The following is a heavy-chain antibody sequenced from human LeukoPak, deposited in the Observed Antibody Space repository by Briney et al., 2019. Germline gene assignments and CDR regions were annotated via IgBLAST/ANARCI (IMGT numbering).Heavy chain of an antibody. Sequence: PSETLSLTCTVSGYSISSGYYWGWIRQPPGKGLEWIGSIYHSGSTYYNPSLKSRVTISVDTSKNQFSLKLSSVTAADTAVYYCARGVVGSGWPRFDYWGQGTLVTVSS. D-gene: IGHD6-19*01. J-gene: IGHJ4*02. V-gene: IGHV4-38-2*02. CDR3: ARGVVGSGWPRFDY. CDR2: IYHSGST. CDR1: GYSISSGYY.